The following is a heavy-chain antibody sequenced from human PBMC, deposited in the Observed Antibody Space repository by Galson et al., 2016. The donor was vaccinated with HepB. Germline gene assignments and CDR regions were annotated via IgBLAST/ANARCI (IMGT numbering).Heavy chain of an antibody. D-gene: IGHD2/OR15-2a*01. CDR3: VKDHYPDKTTYYYWYFDL. V-gene: IGHV3-64D*06. J-gene: IGHJ2*01. Sequence: SLRLSCAASGFTFTSYAMHWARQAPGKGLEYVSAISSNGGTTYYADSVKGRFTISRVNSKNTLYLQISGLSPDDSAVYYCVKDHYPDKTTYYYWYFDLWGRGTPVTVSS. CDR2: ISSNGGTT. CDR1: GFTFTSYA.